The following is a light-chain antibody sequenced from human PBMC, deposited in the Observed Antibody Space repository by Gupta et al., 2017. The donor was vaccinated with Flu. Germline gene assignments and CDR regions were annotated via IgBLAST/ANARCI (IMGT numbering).Light chain of an antibody. Sequence: SVFTHPPSVSAAPGGKDTICCSGSRSNGESNYVPWYQQCPGTAPKLLISEDNQRLSGIPYRFAGSKSGTSVTLGVTGLQTGDEGDYYCGTFDSSLSAGVFGGGTKLTVL. CDR1: RSNGESNY. J-gene: IGLJ2*01. CDR3: GTFDSSLSAGV. V-gene: IGLV1-51*02. CDR2: EDN.